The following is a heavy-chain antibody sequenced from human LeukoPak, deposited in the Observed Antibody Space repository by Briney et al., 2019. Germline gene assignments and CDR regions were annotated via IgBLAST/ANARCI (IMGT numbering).Heavy chain of an antibody. Sequence: SETLSLTCTVSGVSISSNYWGWIRQPPGKGPEWVGYIYYSGSTNYNPSLKSRVTISVDTSKNQFSLTLRSVTAADTAVYYCAKHLTNAYYDMIWFDPWGQGTLVTVSS. CDR3: AKHLTNAYYDMIWFDP. D-gene: IGHD3-16*01. CDR1: GVSISSNY. J-gene: IGHJ5*02. V-gene: IGHV4-59*01. CDR2: IYYSGST.